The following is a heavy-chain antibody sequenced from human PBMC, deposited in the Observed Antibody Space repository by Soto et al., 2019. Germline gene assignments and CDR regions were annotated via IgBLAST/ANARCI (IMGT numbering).Heavy chain of an antibody. CDR1: GYTFTGYY. D-gene: IGHD3-10*01. Sequence: QVQLVQSGAEVKKPGASVKVSCKASGYTFTGYYMHWVRQAPGQGLEWMGWINPNSGGTNYAQKFQGWVTMTRDTSISAAYMELRRLRSDDTAVYYCARDLFVVWCGDSPSYGMDVWGQGTTVTVSS. CDR2: INPNSGGT. CDR3: ARDLFVVWCGDSPSYGMDV. V-gene: IGHV1-2*04. J-gene: IGHJ6*02.